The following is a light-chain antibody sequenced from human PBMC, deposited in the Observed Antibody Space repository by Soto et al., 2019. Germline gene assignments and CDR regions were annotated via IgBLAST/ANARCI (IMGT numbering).Light chain of an antibody. J-gene: IGKJ2*01. CDR2: GAS. CDR1: QSISITS. CDR3: QQYGSLPAT. Sequence: EIVLTQSPGTLSVSPGERATLSCRASQSISITSLAWYQRKPGQAPRFLILGASIRAIGIPDRVSASGSGTDFTLTISRLEPEDFAVYYCQQYGSLPATFGQGTKLESK. V-gene: IGKV3-20*01.